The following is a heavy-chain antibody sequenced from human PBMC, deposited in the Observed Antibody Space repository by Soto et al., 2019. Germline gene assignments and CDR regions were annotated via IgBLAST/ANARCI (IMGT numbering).Heavy chain of an antibody. CDR1: GFTFSTFA. CDR2: ISDSGDNT. J-gene: IGHJ4*02. Sequence: EVQLLESGGGWVQPGGSLRLSCAASGFTFSTFAMNWVRQAPGKGLEWVSGISDSGDNTYYADSVKGRFTISRDNTKNTLFLHMNSLRHEDTAVYYCAKGYVHFWSHLHFWGQGTLVTVSS. V-gene: IGHV3-23*01. CDR3: AKGYVHFWSHLHF. D-gene: IGHD3-3*02.